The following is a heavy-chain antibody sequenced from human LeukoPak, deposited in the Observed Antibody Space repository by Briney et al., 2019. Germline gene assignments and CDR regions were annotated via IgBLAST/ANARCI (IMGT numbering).Heavy chain of an antibody. Sequence: GGSLRLSCAASGFTFSSYWMSWVRRAPGKGLEWVANIKRDGSEKYYVDSVKGRFTISRDNAKNSLYLQMNSLRAEDTAVYHCAREQERWLQSDAFDIWGQGTMVTVSS. V-gene: IGHV3-7*01. D-gene: IGHD5-24*01. CDR3: AREQERWLQSDAFDI. CDR1: GFTFSSYW. J-gene: IGHJ3*02. CDR2: IKRDGSEK.